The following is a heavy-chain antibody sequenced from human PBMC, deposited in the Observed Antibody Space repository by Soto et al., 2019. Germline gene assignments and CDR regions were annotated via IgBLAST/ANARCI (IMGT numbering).Heavy chain of an antibody. J-gene: IGHJ6*02. CDR1: GFTFSGYS. Sequence: PGGSLRLSCAASGFTFSGYSMNWVRQAPGKGLEWVSYISSSSSTIYYADSVKGRFTVSRDNAKNSLYLQMNSLRDEDTAVYYCARGGNLVVVVVAATSDGMDVWGQGTTVTVSS. D-gene: IGHD2-15*01. CDR3: ARGGNLVVVVVAATSDGMDV. CDR2: ISSSSSTI. V-gene: IGHV3-48*02.